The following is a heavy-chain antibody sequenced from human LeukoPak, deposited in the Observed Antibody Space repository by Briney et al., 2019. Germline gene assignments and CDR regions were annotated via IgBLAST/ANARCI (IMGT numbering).Heavy chain of an antibody. D-gene: IGHD3-10*01. V-gene: IGHV3-23*01. CDR1: GFTFSSYA. J-gene: IGHJ4*02. Sequence: GGSLRLSCAASGFTFSSYAMSWVRQAPGKGLEWVSAISGSGGSTYYADSVKGRFTISRDNSKNTLYLQMNSLRAEDTAVYYCAKPPGSGSYNNYFDYWGQGTLVTVSS. CDR2: ISGSGGST. CDR3: AKPPGSGSYNNYFDY.